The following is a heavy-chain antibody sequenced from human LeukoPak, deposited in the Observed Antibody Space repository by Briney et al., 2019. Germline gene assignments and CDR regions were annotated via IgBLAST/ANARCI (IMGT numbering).Heavy chain of an antibody. Sequence: SETLSLTCTVSARSMSRYYWSWIRQPPGKGLEWIGYMYYSGSTKYNPSLKSRVTISVDSSKNQFSLKLSSVTAADTAVYYCARSSTGSYFDYWGQGTLVTVSS. CDR1: ARSMSRYY. J-gene: IGHJ4*02. V-gene: IGHV4-59*01. D-gene: IGHD3-3*02. CDR3: ARSSTGSYFDY. CDR2: MYYSGST.